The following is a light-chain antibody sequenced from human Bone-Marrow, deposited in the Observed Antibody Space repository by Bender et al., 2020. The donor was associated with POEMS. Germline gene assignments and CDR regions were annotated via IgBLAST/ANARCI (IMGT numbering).Light chain of an antibody. V-gene: IGLV1-44*01. Sequence: QSVLTQPPSASGTPGQRVTISCSGGSSNIGAHAVNWYQHLPGTAPNLRFYSSHPRPSEVPDRFAGSRSGTSASLAISGLQSEDEADYYCAVWDDSLNGWVFGGGTKLTVL. J-gene: IGLJ3*02. CDR2: SSH. CDR3: AVWDDSLNGWV. CDR1: SSNIGAHA.